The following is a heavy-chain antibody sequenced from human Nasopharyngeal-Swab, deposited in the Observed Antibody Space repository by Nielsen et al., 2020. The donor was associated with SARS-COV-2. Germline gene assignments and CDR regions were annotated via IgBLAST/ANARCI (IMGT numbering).Heavy chain of an antibody. CDR3: VRFIRAYSCGRDC. CDR1: GFTFSSYG. Sequence: GESLKISCAASGFTFSSYGMHWVRQAPGKGLEWVAVISYDGSNKYYADSVKGRFTISRDNSKNTLYLQMNSLRVEDTAVFYCVRFIRAYSCGRDCWGQGTLVTVSS. CDR2: ISYDGSNK. D-gene: IGHD5-18*01. J-gene: IGHJ4*02. V-gene: IGHV3-30*03.